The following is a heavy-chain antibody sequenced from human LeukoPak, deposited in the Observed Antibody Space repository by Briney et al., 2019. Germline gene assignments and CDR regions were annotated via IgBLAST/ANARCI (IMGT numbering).Heavy chain of an antibody. Sequence: GGSLRLSCAASGFTFSSYGMHWVRQAPGKGLEWVAFIAYDGSNKYYADSVKGRFTISRDNSKNTMFLQMNSLRAEDTAVYYCAKGERIAARPVSDYWGQGTLVTVSS. CDR1: GFTFSSYG. D-gene: IGHD6-6*01. CDR3: AKGERIAARPVSDY. CDR2: IAYDGSNK. J-gene: IGHJ4*02. V-gene: IGHV3-30*02.